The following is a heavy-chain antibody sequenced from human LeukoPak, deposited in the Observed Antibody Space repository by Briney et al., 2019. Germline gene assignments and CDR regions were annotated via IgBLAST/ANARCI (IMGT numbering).Heavy chain of an antibody. CDR1: GFIFRNYT. D-gene: IGHD3-9*01. CDR3: AKWGDYDILTGYYVSDF. J-gene: IGHJ4*02. CDR2: ITGSGDST. Sequence: PGASLRLSCAASGFIFRNYTMSWVCKAPGKGLEWVSAITGSGDSTYYADSVKGRFTISRDNSKNTLYVEMNTLRAEDTAVYYCAKWGDYDILTGYYVSDFWGQGTLVTVSS. V-gene: IGHV3-23*01.